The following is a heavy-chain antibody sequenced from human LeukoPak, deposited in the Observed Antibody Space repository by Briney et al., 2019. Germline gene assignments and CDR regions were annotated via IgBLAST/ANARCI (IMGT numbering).Heavy chain of an antibody. V-gene: IGHV3-23*01. CDR3: AKTGDSSGYYNYYFDY. D-gene: IGHD3-22*01. CDR2: ISGSGGST. Sequence: GGSLRLSCAASGFTFSSYAMSWVRQAPGKGLEWVSAISGSGGSTYYADSVKGRFTISRDNSKNTLYLQMNSLRAEDTAVYYCAKTGDSSGYYNYYFDYCGQGTLVTVSS. J-gene: IGHJ4*02. CDR1: GFTFSSYA.